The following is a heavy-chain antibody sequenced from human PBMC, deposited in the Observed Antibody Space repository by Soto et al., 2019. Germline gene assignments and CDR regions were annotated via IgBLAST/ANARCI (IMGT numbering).Heavy chain of an antibody. CDR1: GYTFTSYG. CDR2: ISAHNGNT. J-gene: IGHJ4*02. V-gene: IGHV1-18*01. D-gene: IGHD1-1*01. Sequence: QVHLVQSGAEVKKPGASVKVSCKASGYTFTSYGITWVRQAPGQGLEWMGWISAHNGNTDYAQKLQGRVIVTRDTSTSTAYMELRSPRSDDTAVYYCARGRYGDYWGQGARVTVSS. CDR3: ARGRYGDY.